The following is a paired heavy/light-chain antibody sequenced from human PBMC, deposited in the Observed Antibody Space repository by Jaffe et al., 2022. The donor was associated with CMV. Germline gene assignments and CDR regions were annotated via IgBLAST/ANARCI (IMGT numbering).Heavy chain of an antibody. Sequence: QLQLQESGPGLVKPSETLSLTCTVSGGSISSNHYYWGWIRQPPGKGLEWIASIYYTGSTYYNISLQSRVSISVDRSKNQFSLKMSSVTAADTAVYFCARTIHSGESQTAFDIWGQGTMVTVSS. V-gene: IGHV4-39*01. D-gene: IGHD3-16*01. CDR1: GGSISSNHYY. J-gene: IGHJ3*02. CDR2: IYYTGST. CDR3: ARTIHSGESQTAFDI.
Light chain of an antibody. CDR3: SSYTSRSTPV. V-gene: IGLV2-14*03. Sequence: QSALTQPASVSASPGQSITISCTGTSSDVGAYNYVSWYQQHPGKAPKLIISDVSNRPSGVSNRFSGSKSGNAASLTISGLQAEDEADYYCSSYTSRSTPVFGGGTKLTVL. CDR1: SSDVGAYNY. CDR2: DVS. J-gene: IGLJ3*02.